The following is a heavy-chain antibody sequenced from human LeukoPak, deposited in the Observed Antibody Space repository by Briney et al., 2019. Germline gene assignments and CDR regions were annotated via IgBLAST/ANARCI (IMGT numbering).Heavy chain of an antibody. CDR1: VCPFNAYW. J-gene: IGHJ4*02. D-gene: IGHD6-13*01. CDR3: ARSLPYGTTWYGRSDF. CDR2: IRQDGDTK. Sequence: GVSLRLSCAASVCPFNAYWMTWVRKAPGKGLEWVANIRQDGDTKYYVDSVKGRFTISRDNAMNSLYLQMNSLRAEDTAIYYCARSLPYGTTWYGRSDFWGQGTLVTVSS. V-gene: IGHV3-7*03.